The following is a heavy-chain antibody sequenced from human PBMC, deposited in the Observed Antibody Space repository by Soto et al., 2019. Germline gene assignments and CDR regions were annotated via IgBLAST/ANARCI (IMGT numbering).Heavy chain of an antibody. CDR2: IYYSGST. CDR1: GGSISSSSYY. D-gene: IGHD6-6*01. CDR3: AREGRRIAARPDLDY. V-gene: IGHV4-39*02. J-gene: IGHJ4*02. Sequence: SETLSLTCTVSGGSISSSSYYWGWIRQPPGKGLEWIGSIYYSGSTYYNPSLKSRVTISVDTSKNQFSLKLSSVTAADTAVYYCAREGRRIAARPDLDYWGQGTLVTVSS.